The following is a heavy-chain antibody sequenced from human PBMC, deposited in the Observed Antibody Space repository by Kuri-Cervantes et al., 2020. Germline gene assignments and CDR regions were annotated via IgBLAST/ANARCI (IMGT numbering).Heavy chain of an antibody. CDR2: INHSGST. CDR1: GGSFSGYY. V-gene: IGHV4-34*01. Sequence: GSLRLSCAVYGGSFSGYYWSWIRQPPGKGLEWIGEINHSGSTNYNPSLKSRVTISVDTSKNQFSLKLSSVTAADTAVYYCAKEGYRLLGYCSSTSCETNGPFDYWGQGTLVTVSS. D-gene: IGHD2-2*01. J-gene: IGHJ4*02. CDR3: AKEGYRLLGYCSSTSCETNGPFDY.